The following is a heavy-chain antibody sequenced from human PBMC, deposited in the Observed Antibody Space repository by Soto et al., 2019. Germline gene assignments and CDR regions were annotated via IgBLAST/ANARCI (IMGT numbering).Heavy chain of an antibody. CDR3: ARQVPAAIRLGWVDP. CDR1: GGSISRSTSY. V-gene: IGHV4-39*01. J-gene: IGHJ5*02. D-gene: IGHD2-2*02. CDR2: IYYSGST. Sequence: SETLSLTCTVSGGSISRSTSYWGWIRQPPGKGLEWIGSIYYSGSTYYRPSLKSRVTISVDTSKNQFSLKFSSVTAAETAVSYCARQVPAAIRLGWVDPWGQGTRFTVSS.